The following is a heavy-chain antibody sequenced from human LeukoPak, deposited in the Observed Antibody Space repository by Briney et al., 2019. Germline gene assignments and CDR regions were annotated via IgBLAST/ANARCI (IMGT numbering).Heavy chain of an antibody. V-gene: IGHV1-2*02. CDR2: INPNSGGT. J-gene: IGHJ4*02. Sequence: ASVKVSCKASGYTFIDYYMHWVRQAPGQGLEWMGWINPNSGGTNYVQKFQGRVTMTRDTSTSTVYMELNSLRAEDTAVYYCARVDSSGWYSGIIWGQGTLVTVSS. CDR3: ARVDSSGWYSGII. D-gene: IGHD6-19*01. CDR1: GYTFIDYY.